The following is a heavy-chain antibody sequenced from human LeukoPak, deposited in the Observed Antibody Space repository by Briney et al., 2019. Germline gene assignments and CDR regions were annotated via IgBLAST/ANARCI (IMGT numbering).Heavy chain of an antibody. CDR3: ARTPLRGATFFTSYPNWFDT. J-gene: IGHJ5*02. V-gene: IGHV4-61*02. D-gene: IGHD3-10*01. CDR1: GYSISSGYY. CDR2: VYSSGST. Sequence: PSETLSLTCTVSGYSISSGYYWSWIRQPAGKGLEWIGRVYSSGSTDYNPSPKSRLSISVDTSKIQFSLRLSSVTVADTAVYYCARTPLRGATFFTSYPNWFDTWGQGTLVTVSS.